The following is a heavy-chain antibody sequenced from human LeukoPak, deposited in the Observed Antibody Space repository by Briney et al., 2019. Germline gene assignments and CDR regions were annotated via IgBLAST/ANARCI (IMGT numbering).Heavy chain of an antibody. D-gene: IGHD1-26*01. V-gene: IGHV4-4*07. CDR1: GGSISTYY. Sequence: PSETLSLTCTASGGSISTYYWNWIRQSAGKGLELVGRIYASGSANYNPSLKNRLTMSIDTSKNQFSLKLTSVTAADTAVYYCARGAVGSTPHAAFDIWGQGTMVTVS. CDR3: ARGAVGSTPHAAFDI. CDR2: IYASGSA. J-gene: IGHJ3*02.